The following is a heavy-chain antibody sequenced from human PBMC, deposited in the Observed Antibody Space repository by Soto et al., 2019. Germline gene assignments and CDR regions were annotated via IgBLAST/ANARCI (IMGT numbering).Heavy chain of an antibody. CDR1: GFTFPNFA. Sequence: QVYLVESGGGVVQPGRSLRLSCAVSGFTFPNFAMHWVRQAPGKGLEWVALISSDGNRRSYADSVKGRFTISRDNSKNTLYLQMNSLRTEDTAVFYCAKDHYISRSGSLSPYYFDYWGQGTLVIVSS. D-gene: IGHD3-10*01. J-gene: IGHJ4*02. CDR3: AKDHYISRSGSLSPYYFDY. V-gene: IGHV3-30*18. CDR2: ISSDGNRR.